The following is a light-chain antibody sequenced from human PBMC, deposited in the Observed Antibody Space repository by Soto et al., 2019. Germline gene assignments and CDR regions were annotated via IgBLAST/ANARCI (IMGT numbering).Light chain of an antibody. CDR1: QSISSW. CDR3: QQYNKWPRT. Sequence: EIQMTQSPSTLSASVGDRVTITCRASQSISSWLAWYQQKPGKAPKLLIYGASTRATGVPDRFSGSGSGTEFPLTISSLQSEDLTVYYCQQYNKWPRTFGQGTKVDIK. CDR2: GAS. V-gene: IGKV1-5*01. J-gene: IGKJ1*01.